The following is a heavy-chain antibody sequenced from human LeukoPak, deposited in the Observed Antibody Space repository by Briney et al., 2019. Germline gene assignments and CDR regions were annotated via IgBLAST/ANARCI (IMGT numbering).Heavy chain of an antibody. J-gene: IGHJ4*02. Sequence: PGGSLRLSCAASGFTFSSYSMNWVRQAPGKGLEWVSSISSSSSYIYHADSVKGRFTISRDNAKNSLYLQMNSLRAEDTAVYYCAKDLGDILTGSLYYFDYWGQGTLVTVSS. CDR2: ISSSSSYI. D-gene: IGHD3-9*01. CDR1: GFTFSSYS. V-gene: IGHV3-21*01. CDR3: AKDLGDILTGSLYYFDY.